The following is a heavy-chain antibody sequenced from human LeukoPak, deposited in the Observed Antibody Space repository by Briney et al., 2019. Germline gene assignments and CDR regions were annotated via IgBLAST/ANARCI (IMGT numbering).Heavy chain of an antibody. D-gene: IGHD2-15*01. Sequence: GASVKVSCKASGYTFTGYYMHWVRQAPGQGLEWMGWINPNSGGTNYAQKFQGWVTMTRDTSISTAYMELSRLRSDDTAVYYCARLSGRDCSGGSCYSRAFDYWGQGTLVTVSS. J-gene: IGHJ4*02. CDR1: GYTFTGYY. CDR3: ARLSGRDCSGGSCYSRAFDY. CDR2: INPNSGGT. V-gene: IGHV1-2*04.